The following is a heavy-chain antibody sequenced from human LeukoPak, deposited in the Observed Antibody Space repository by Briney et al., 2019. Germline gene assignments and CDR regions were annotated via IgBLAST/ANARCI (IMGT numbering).Heavy chain of an antibody. V-gene: IGHV4-34*01. CDR1: GGSFSGYY. J-gene: IGHJ4*02. Sequence: NPSETLSLTCAVYGGSFSGYYWSWIRQPPGKGLEWIGEINHSGSTNYNPSLKSRVTISVDTSKNQFSLKLSSVTAADTAVYYCARDKVRIEYYYDSNWGQGTLVTVSS. D-gene: IGHD3-22*01. CDR2: INHSGST. CDR3: ARDKVRIEYYYDSN.